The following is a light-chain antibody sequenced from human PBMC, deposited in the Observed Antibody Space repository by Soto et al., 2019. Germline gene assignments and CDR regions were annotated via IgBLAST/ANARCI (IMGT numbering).Light chain of an antibody. CDR1: QSVSSY. CDR2: AAS. J-gene: IGKJ1*01. V-gene: IGKV3-11*01. Sequence: EIVLTQSPATLSLSPGERATLSCRASQSVSSYLAWYQQKPGQAPRLLIYAASSRATGIPDRFSGSGSGTDFTLTISKLEPEDFAVYYCQQCNNWPRTFGQGTKVDIK. CDR3: QQCNNWPRT.